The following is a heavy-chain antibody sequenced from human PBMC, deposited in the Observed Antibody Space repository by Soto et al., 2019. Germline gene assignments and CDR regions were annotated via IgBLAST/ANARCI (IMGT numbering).Heavy chain of an antibody. J-gene: IGHJ4*02. Sequence: EVQLLESGGGLVQPGGSLRLSCAASGFTFNSYAMSWVRQAPGKGLEWVSAISGIGGTTYYADSVKGRFTISRDNSKDTLYLQRNSLRAEDTAVYYCAREYSSGWKTFDYWGQGTLVTVSS. V-gene: IGHV3-23*01. D-gene: IGHD6-19*01. CDR1: GFTFNSYA. CDR2: ISGIGGTT. CDR3: AREYSSGWKTFDY.